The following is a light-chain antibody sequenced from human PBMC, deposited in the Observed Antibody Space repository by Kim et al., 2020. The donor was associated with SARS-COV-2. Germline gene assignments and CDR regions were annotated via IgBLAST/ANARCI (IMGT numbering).Light chain of an antibody. V-gene: IGKV3-20*01. CDR2: GAS. Sequence: DIVLTPSPGTLSLSPGERAPLSCRASQSVSSSYLAWYQQKPGQAPRLLIYGASSRATGIPDRVRGSGSGTDFTLTISRLEPEDFAVYYCQQYGSSPPYTFGQGTKLEI. CDR1: QSVSSSY. J-gene: IGKJ2*01. CDR3: QQYGSSPPYT.